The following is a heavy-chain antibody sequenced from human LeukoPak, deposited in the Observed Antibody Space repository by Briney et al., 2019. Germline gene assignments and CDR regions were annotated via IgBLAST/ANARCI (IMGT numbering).Heavy chain of an antibody. CDR3: AKDPYYDLWSGPPGVDAFDI. V-gene: IGHV3-23*01. CDR2: ISGSGGST. Sequence: GGSLRLSCAASGFTFSSYAMSWVRQAPGKGLEWVSAISGSGGSTYYADSVKGRFTISRDNSKNTLYLQMNSLRAEDTAVYYCAKDPYYDLWSGPPGVDAFDIWGQGTMVTVSS. CDR1: GFTFSSYA. D-gene: IGHD3-3*01. J-gene: IGHJ3*02.